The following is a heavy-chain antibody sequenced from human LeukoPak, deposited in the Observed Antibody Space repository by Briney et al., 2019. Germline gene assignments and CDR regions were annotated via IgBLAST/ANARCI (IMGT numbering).Heavy chain of an antibody. J-gene: IGHJ4*02. D-gene: IGHD4/OR15-4a*01. CDR3: ARAGYGVAIDY. CDR2: VYYSGTT. CDR1: GGSISSGGYY. Sequence: SETLSLTCTVSGGSISSGGYYWSWIRQHPGKGLEWIGYVYYSGTTYYNPSLKSRVTISVDTSKNQFSQKLSSVTAADTAVYYCARAGYGVAIDYWGQGTLVTVSS. V-gene: IGHV4-31*03.